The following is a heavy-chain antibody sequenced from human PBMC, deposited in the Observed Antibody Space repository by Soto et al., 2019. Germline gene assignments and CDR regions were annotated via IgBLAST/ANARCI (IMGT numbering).Heavy chain of an antibody. J-gene: IGHJ6*02. CDR2: TYYRSKWYN. Sequence: SQTLSLTCAISWDSVSSNSAAWKWIRQSSSRGLEWLGRTYYRSKWYNDYAVSVKSRITINPDTSKNQFSLQLNSVTPEDTAVYYCARASTTAMVRHGMDVWGQGTTVTVSS. CDR1: WDSVSSNSAA. V-gene: IGHV6-1*01. D-gene: IGHD5-18*01. CDR3: ARASTTAMVRHGMDV.